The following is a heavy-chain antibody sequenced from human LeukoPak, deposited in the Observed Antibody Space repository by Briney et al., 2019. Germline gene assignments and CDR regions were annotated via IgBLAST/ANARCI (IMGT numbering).Heavy chain of an antibody. CDR3: ARVPRTTTPPVLWFDP. CDR2: MNPNSGNT. CDR1: GYTFTSYD. Sequence: ASVKVSCKASGYTFTSYDINWVRQATGQGLEWMGWMNPNSGNTGYAQKFQGRVTMTRNTSISTAYMELSSLRSEDTAVYYCARVPRTTTPPVLWFDPWGQGTLVTVSS. J-gene: IGHJ5*02. D-gene: IGHD2-15*01. V-gene: IGHV1-8*01.